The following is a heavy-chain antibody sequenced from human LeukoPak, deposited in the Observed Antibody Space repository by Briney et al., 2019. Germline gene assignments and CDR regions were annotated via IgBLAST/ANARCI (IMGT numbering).Heavy chain of an antibody. Sequence: PGGSLRLSCAASGFTFSSYIINWVRQAPGKGLEWVSSISSGGTFMYYADSVKGRFTISRDNAKKSVFLQMNSLRAEDSAVYYCAREPTGDYWSQGMLVTVSS. J-gene: IGHJ4*02. CDR1: GFTFSSYI. CDR2: ISSGGTFM. V-gene: IGHV3-21*01. D-gene: IGHD1-1*01. CDR3: AREPTGDY.